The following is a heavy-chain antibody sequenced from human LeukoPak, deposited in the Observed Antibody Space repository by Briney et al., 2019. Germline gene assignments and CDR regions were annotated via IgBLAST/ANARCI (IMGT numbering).Heavy chain of an antibody. V-gene: IGHV3-23*01. CDR2: ISGTGGTT. CDR1: GFTFSNYA. D-gene: IGHD2/OR15-2a*01. CDR3: ARNILFAFDI. Sequence: PGGSLRLSCTASGFTFSNYAMSRVRQAPGKGLEWVSGISGTGGTTYYADSVKGRFTVSRDNSKNTLYLQVNSLRAEDTAMYYCARNILFAFDIWGQGTMVTVSS. J-gene: IGHJ3*02.